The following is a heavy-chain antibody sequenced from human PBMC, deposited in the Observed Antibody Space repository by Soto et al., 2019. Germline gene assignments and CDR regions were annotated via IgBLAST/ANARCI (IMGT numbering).Heavy chain of an antibody. CDR1: GFTFSSYA. J-gene: IGHJ4*02. D-gene: IGHD6-19*01. V-gene: IGHV3-23*01. CDR3: AKDSRIAVAGTIDY. Sequence: EVQLLESGGGLVQPGGSLRLSCAASGFTFSSYAMSWVRQAPGKGLEWVSAISGGGGSTYYADSVKGRFTISRDNSKNTLYLQMNSLRAEDTAVYYCAKDSRIAVAGTIDYWGQGTLVTVSS. CDR2: ISGGGGST.